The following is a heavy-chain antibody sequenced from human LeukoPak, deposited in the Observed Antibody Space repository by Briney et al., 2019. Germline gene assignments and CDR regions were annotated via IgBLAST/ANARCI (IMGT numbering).Heavy chain of an antibody. Sequence: PGGSLRLSCAASGFTFSNYGMHWVRQAPGKGLEWVSFISYDGSNKYYADSVRGRFTISRDNSKNTLFLQMNSLRPEDTAVYYCARGPDYDILADYFDYWGQGTLVTVSS. D-gene: IGHD3-9*01. J-gene: IGHJ4*02. CDR1: GFTFSNYG. CDR3: ARGPDYDILADYFDY. V-gene: IGHV3-30*03. CDR2: ISYDGSNK.